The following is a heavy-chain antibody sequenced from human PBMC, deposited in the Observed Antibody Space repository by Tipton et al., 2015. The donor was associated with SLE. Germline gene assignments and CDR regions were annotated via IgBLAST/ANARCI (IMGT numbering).Heavy chain of an antibody. V-gene: IGHV4-31*03. CDR2: IRYSGTT. D-gene: IGHD3-22*01. Sequence: TLSLTCSVSGDSITRRGYYWTWIRQHPEKGLEWIGYIRYSGTTYYNPSLKSRLTISADTSENQFSLNLSSLTAADTAVYYCARQPVAQYYDSSGSLGYYFDYWGQGTLVTVSS. CDR1: GDSITRRGYY. CDR3: ARQPVAQYYDSSGSLGYYFDY. J-gene: IGHJ4*02.